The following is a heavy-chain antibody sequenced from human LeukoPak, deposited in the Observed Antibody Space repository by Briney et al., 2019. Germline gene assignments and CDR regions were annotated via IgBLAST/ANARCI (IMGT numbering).Heavy chain of an antibody. CDR2: ISGSGSTI. CDR3: ASSLTGGYSYGNDAFDI. Sequence: GGSLRLSCAASGFTFSDYYMNWIRQAPGKGLEWVSYISGSGSTIYYADSVKGRFTISRDNAKNSLYLQMNSLRAEDTAVYYCASSLTGGYSYGNDAFDIWGQGTMVTVSS. J-gene: IGHJ3*02. CDR1: GFTFSDYY. V-gene: IGHV3-11*04. D-gene: IGHD5-18*01.